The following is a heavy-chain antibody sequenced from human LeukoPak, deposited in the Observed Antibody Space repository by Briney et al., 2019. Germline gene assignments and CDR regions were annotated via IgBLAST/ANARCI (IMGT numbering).Heavy chain of an antibody. D-gene: IGHD5-24*01. CDR1: GGSVSSGRYY. CDR3: ARDRDGYAYSFDY. CDR2: IYYSGST. V-gene: IGHV4-39*02. Sequence: PSETLSLTCTVSGGSVSSGRYYWSWIRQPPGKGLEWIGSIYYSGSTYYNPSLKSRVTISVDTSKNQFSLKLSSVTAADTAVYYCARDRDGYAYSFDYWGQGTLVTVSS. J-gene: IGHJ4*02.